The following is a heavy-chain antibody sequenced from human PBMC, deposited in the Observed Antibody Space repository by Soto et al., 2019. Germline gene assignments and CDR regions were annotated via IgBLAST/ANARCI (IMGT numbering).Heavy chain of an antibody. CDR3: ARRYYDSSGYYFYAFDI. Sequence: SDTLSLMSTVSGGSIISSNYYWGWIRYPPGKGLEWIGSIYYSGSTYYNPSLKSRVTISVDTSKNQFSLKLSSVTAADTAVYYCARRYYDSSGYYFYAFDIWGQGTMVS. CDR1: GGSIISSNYY. CDR2: IYYSGST. V-gene: IGHV4-39*01. D-gene: IGHD3-22*01. J-gene: IGHJ3*02.